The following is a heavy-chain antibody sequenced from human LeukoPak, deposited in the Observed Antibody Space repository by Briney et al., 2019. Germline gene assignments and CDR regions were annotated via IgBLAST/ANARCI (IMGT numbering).Heavy chain of an antibody. CDR1: GYTVSTNY. D-gene: IGHD3-10*01. Sequence: GGSLRLSCAASGYTVSTNYMSWVRQAPAKGLEWVSIIYTDGTTKYADSVKGRFTMSRDNSKNTLYLQMNSLRAEDTAVYYCARNFFGSGSFYFEPSYYFDYWGQGTPATVSS. CDR2: IYTDGTT. CDR3: ARNFFGSGSFYFEPSYYFDY. V-gene: IGHV3-53*01. J-gene: IGHJ4*02.